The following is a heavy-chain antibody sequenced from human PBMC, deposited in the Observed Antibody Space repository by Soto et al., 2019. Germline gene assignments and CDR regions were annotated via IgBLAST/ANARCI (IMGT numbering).Heavy chain of an antibody. D-gene: IGHD3-9*01. CDR2: IYYSGST. J-gene: IGHJ6*02. Sequence: SETLSLTCSVSGGSISSYYWSWIRQPPGKGLEWIGYIYYSGSTNYNPSLKSRVTISVDTSKNQFSLKLSSVTAADTAVYYCARHQGGDYDILTGYYRTYYYYGMDVWGQGTTVTVSS. CDR1: GGSISSYY. V-gene: IGHV4-59*08. CDR3: ARHQGGDYDILTGYYRTYYYYGMDV.